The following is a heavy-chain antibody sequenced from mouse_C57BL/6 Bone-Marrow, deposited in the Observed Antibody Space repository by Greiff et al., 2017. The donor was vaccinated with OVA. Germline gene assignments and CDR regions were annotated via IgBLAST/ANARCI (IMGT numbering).Heavy chain of an antibody. V-gene: IGHV1-52*01. CDR2: IDPSDSET. CDR3: ARGGYYVPYYYAMDY. J-gene: IGHJ4*01. D-gene: IGHD2-3*01. CDR1: GYTFTSYW. Sequence: QVQLQQPGAELVRPGSSVKLSCKASGYTFTSYWMHWVKQRPIQGLEWIGNIDPSDSETHYNQKFKDKATLTVDKSSSTAYMQLSSLTSEDSAVYYCARGGYYVPYYYAMDYWGQGTSVTVSS.